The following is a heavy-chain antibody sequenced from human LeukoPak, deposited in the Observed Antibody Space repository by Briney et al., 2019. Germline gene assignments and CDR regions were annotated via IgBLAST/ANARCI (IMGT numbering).Heavy chain of an antibody. Sequence: SSETLSLTCTVSGGSISSYYWNWIRQPPGKGLEWIGYIYYSGSTNYNPSLKSRVTISLDTSKNQFSLKLSSVTAADTAVYYCARDESATGPYYYGMDVWGQGTTVTVSS. CDR1: GGSISSYY. V-gene: IGHV4-59*01. J-gene: IGHJ6*02. D-gene: IGHD6-13*01. CDR3: ARDESATGPYYYGMDV. CDR2: IYYSGST.